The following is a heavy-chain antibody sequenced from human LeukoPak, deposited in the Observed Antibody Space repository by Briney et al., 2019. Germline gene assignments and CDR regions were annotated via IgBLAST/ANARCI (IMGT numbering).Heavy chain of an antibody. D-gene: IGHD3-22*01. CDR3: ARGSYYYDSSGYYDIYYFDY. CDR2: IYYSGST. CDR1: GGSISSSSYY. V-gene: IGHV4-39*07. J-gene: IGHJ4*02. Sequence: SETLSLTCTVSGGSISSSSYYWGWIRQPPGKGLEWIGSIYYSGSTYYNPSLKSRVTISVDTSKNQFSLKLSSVTAADSAVYYCARGSYYYDSSGYYDIYYFDYWGQGTLVTVSS.